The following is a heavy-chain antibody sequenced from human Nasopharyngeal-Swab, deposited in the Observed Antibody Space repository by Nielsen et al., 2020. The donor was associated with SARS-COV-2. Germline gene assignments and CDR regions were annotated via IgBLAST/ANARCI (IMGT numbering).Heavy chain of an antibody. D-gene: IGHD3-16*01. CDR2: ISSSGSTI. CDR3: ARVLGLGSNWFDP. V-gene: IGHV3-48*03. Sequence: GGSLRLSCAASGFTFSSYEMNWVRQAPGKGLEWVSYISSSGSTIYYADSAKGRFTISRDNAKNSLYLQMNSLRAEDTAVYYCARVLGLGSNWFDPWGQGTLVTVSS. CDR1: GFTFSSYE. J-gene: IGHJ5*02.